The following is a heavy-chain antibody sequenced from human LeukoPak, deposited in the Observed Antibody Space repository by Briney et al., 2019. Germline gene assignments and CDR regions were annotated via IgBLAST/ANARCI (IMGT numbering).Heavy chain of an antibody. CDR1: GVSISSSSYY. CDR2: IYYNGST. V-gene: IGHV4-39*07. CDR3: ARLYYYGSGTLYYFDY. Sequence: SETLSLTCTVSGVSISSSSYYWGWIRQPPGKGLEWIGNIYYNGSTYYNPSLKSRVTISLDTSKNQFSLKLSSVTAADTAVYYCARLYYYGSGTLYYFDYWGQGTLVTVSS. D-gene: IGHD3-10*01. J-gene: IGHJ4*02.